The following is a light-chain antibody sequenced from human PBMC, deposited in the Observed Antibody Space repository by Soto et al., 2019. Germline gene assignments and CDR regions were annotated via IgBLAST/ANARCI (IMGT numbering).Light chain of an antibody. Sequence: LTQPPSASGTPGQTIAISCSGGSSNIGSHTVNWYQQLPGTAPRLLIYSNTQRPSGVPDRFSGSKSGTSASLAITGLQSDSEGDYYCATWDDSLDGVVFGGGTKLTVL. CDR2: SNT. J-gene: IGLJ2*01. CDR3: ATWDDSLDGVV. V-gene: IGLV1-44*01. CDR1: SSNIGSHT.